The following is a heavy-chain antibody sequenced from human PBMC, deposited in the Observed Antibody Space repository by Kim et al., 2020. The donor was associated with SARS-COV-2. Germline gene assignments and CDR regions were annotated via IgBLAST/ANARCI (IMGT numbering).Heavy chain of an antibody. D-gene: IGHD1-26*01. CDR1: GGSISSSSYY. CDR3: ARSHSGSYYGEVY. J-gene: IGHJ4*02. V-gene: IGHV4-39*01. CDR2: IYYSGST. Sequence: SETLSLTCTVSGGSISSSSYYWGWIRQPPGKGLEWIGSIYYSGSTYYNPSLKSRVTISVDTSKNQFSLKLSSVTAADTAVYYCARSHSGSYYGEVYWGQG.